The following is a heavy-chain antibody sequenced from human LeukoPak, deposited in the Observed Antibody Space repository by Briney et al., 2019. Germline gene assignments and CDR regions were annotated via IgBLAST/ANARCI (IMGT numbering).Heavy chain of an antibody. CDR3: ARDRELLWFGGRGHGFDP. J-gene: IGHJ5*02. V-gene: IGHV4-4*07. CDR2: IYTSGST. Sequence: PSETLSLTCAVYGGSISSYYWSWIRQPAGKGLEWIGRIYTSGSTNYNPSLKSRVTMSVDTSKNQFSQKLSSVTAADTAVYYCARDRELLWFGGRGHGFDPWGQGTLVTVSS. D-gene: IGHD3-10*01. CDR1: GGSISSYY.